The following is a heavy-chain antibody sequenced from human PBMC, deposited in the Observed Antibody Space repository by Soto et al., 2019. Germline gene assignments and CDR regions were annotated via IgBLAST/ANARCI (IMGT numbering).Heavy chain of an antibody. CDR3: AKGFGVWGSYRYWYYYGMDV. J-gene: IGHJ6*02. D-gene: IGHD3-16*02. Sequence: GGSLRLSCAASGFTFSSYGMHWVRQAPGKGLEWVAVISYDGSNKYYGDSVKGRFTISRDNSKNTLYLQMNSLRAEDTAVYYCAKGFGVWGSYRYWYYYGMDVWGQGTTVTVSS. CDR2: ISYDGSNK. CDR1: GFTFSSYG. V-gene: IGHV3-30*18.